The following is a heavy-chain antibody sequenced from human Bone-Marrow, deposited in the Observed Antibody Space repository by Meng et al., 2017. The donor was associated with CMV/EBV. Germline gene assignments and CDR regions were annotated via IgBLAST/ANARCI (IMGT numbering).Heavy chain of an antibody. CDR3: VKPRGVTIFGVVTKVPFDY. V-gene: IGHV3-11*01. J-gene: IGHJ4*02. D-gene: IGHD3-3*01. CDR1: GSTFSDYH. Sequence: GGSLRISGAASGSTFSDYHMSWIRQAPGKGLEWVSYISSSGSTIYYADSVKGRFTISRDNAKNSLYLQMNSLRAEDTAGYYCVKPRGVTIFGVVTKVPFDYWGQGTLVTVSS. CDR2: ISSSGSTI.